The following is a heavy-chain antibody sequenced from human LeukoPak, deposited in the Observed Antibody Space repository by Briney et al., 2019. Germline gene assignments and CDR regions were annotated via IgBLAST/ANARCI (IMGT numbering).Heavy chain of an antibody. CDR2: IYYSGST. J-gene: IGHJ3*02. CDR1: GGSISSYY. D-gene: IGHD3-10*01. V-gene: IGHV4-59*12. CDR3: AREWGHYYGSGSYNYGAFDI. Sequence: PSETLSLTCTVSGGSISSYYWSWIRQPPGKGLEWIGYIYYSGSTNYNPSLKSRVTISVDTSKNQFSLKLSSVTAADTAVYYCAREWGHYYGSGSYNYGAFDIWGQGTMVTVSS.